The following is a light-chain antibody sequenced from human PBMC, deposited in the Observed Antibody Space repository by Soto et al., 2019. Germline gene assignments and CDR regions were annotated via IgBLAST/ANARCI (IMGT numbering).Light chain of an antibody. Sequence: DIQMTQSPFTVSASVVDIVTMTVLASQSISSWLAWYQQKPGKAPKLLIYKASTLESGVPSNFSGSGSGTEFTLTISSLQPEDFATYYCQQYNSYPWTFGQGTKV. CDR2: KAS. CDR3: QQYNSYPWT. J-gene: IGKJ1*01. CDR1: QSISSW. V-gene: IGKV1-5*03.